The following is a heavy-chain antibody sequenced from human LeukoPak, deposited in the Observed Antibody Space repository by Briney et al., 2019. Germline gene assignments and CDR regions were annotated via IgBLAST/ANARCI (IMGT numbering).Heavy chain of an antibody. V-gene: IGHV3-21*01. CDR3: ARVDDYGGNSRSAFDI. D-gene: IGHD4-23*01. J-gene: IGHJ3*02. Sequence: GGSLRLSCAASGFTFSSYGMNWVRQAPGKGLEWVSSISSSSSYIYYADSVKGRFTISRDNAKNSLYLQMNSLRAEDTAVYYCARVDDYGGNSRSAFDIWGQGTMVTVSS. CDR2: ISSSSSYI. CDR1: GFTFSSYG.